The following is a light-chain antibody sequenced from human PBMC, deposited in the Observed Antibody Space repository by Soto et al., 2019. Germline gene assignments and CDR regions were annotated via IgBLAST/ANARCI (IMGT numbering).Light chain of an antibody. CDR1: QSVGSSF. J-gene: IGKJ1*01. CDR2: GAS. CDR3: QQYGSSPRT. V-gene: IGKV3-20*01. Sequence: PGERVTLSCRASQSVGSSFLAWYQQRPGQGPRLLIYGASSRATGIPDRFSGSGSETDFTLSISRLEPEDFAVYYCQQYGSSPRTFGQGTKVEIK.